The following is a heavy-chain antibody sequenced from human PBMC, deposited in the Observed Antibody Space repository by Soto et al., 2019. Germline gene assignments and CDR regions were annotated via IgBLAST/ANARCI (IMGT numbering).Heavy chain of an antibody. CDR2: IGGGDGST. CDR1: GFTFINYA. J-gene: IGHJ3*02. Sequence: EVQLLESGGGLVQPGGSLRLSCPASGFTFINYAMSWVRQAPGKGLAWVSTIGGGDGSTYYADSVKGRFTISSDNSNSALYLQMNSLRVGDTAIYYCAKGILVKPPGTRTFDIWGQGTMVIVSS. D-gene: IGHD6-13*01. V-gene: IGHV3-23*01. CDR3: AKGILVKPPGTRTFDI.